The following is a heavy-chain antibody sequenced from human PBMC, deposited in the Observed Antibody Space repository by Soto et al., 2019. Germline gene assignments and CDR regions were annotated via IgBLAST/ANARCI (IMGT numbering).Heavy chain of an antibody. V-gene: IGHV1-69*13. D-gene: IGHD3-10*01. Sequence: SVKVSCKASGGTFSSNAISWVRQAPGQGLEWMGGIIPTFGTANYAQKFQGRVTITADESTSTAYMELSSLRSEDTTVYYCARDKAGRRFGELLGGMDVWGQGTTVTVSS. CDR2: IIPTFGTA. CDR1: GGTFSSNA. J-gene: IGHJ6*02. CDR3: ARDKAGRRFGELLGGMDV.